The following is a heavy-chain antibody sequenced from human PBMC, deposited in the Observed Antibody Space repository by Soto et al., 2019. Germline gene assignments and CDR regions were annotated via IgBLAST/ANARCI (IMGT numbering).Heavy chain of an antibody. CDR3: ASPVQVPADIYYYYYGMDV. J-gene: IGHJ6*02. V-gene: IGHV1-69*13. CDR1: VGTFSTYA. D-gene: IGHD2-2*01. Sequence: SVKVSCKASVGTFSTYAISWVRQAPGQMLEWMGGIIHIFGTANYAQKFQGRVTITADESTSTAYMELSSLRSEDTAVYYCASPVQVPADIYYYYYGMDVWGQGTTVTVSS. CDR2: IIHIFGTA.